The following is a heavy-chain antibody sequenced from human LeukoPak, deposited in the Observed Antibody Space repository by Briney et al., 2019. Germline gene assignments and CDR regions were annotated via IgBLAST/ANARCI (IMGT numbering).Heavy chain of an antibody. CDR2: IKQDGSEE. CDR3: ARGHFIKGRFDY. CDR1: GFTFSTYW. V-gene: IGHV3-7*01. J-gene: IGHJ4*02. Sequence: PGGSLRLSCVASGFTFSTYWMSWVRQAPGKGLEWVANIKQDGSEEYYVDSVKGRFTISRDNAKNSLYLQMNSLRAEDTAVYYCARGHFIKGRFDYWGQGTLVTVSS.